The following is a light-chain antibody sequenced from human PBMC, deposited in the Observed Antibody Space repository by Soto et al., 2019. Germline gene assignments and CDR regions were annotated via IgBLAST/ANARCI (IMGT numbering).Light chain of an antibody. V-gene: IGKV1-9*01. J-gene: IGKJ2*01. Sequence: DIQLTQSPIFLSASVGDRVTISCRASQAIFTYLAWYQQKPGKAPNLLIFAASTLQSGVPSRFSGSGSGTEFTLTISSLQPGDFATYYCQQLNSHPRTFGQGTKLEIK. CDR3: QQLNSHPRT. CDR2: AAS. CDR1: QAIFTY.